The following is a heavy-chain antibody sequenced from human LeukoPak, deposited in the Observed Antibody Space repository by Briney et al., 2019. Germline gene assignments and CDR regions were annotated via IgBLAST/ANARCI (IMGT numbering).Heavy chain of an antibody. J-gene: IGHJ4*02. CDR1: GFTFSSYS. V-gene: IGHV3-48*01. D-gene: IGHD3-10*01. Sequence: GGSLRLSCAASGFTFSSYSMNWVRQAPGKGLEWVSYISSSSSTIYYADSVKGRFTISRDNSKNTLYLQMNSLRAEDTAVYYCANDPHFSITMVRGVAAYWGQGTLVTVSS. CDR3: ANDPHFSITMVRGVAAY. CDR2: ISSSSSTI.